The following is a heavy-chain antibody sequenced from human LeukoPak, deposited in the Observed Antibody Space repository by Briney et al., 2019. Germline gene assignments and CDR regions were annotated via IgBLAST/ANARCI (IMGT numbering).Heavy chain of an antibody. V-gene: IGHV4-39*01. CDR2: IYYSGST. J-gene: IGHJ5*02. Sequence: PSETLSLTCTVSGGSISSSSYYWGWIRQPPGKGLEWIGSIYYSGSTYYNPSLKSRVTISVDTSKNQFSLKLSSVTAADTAVYYCARRKSDIVVAPAAIWFDPWGQGTLVTVSS. CDR1: GGSISSSSYY. CDR3: ARRKSDIVVAPAAIWFDP. D-gene: IGHD2-2*01.